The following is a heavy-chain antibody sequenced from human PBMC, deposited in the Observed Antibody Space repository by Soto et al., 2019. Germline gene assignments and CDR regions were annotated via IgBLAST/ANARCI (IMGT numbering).Heavy chain of an antibody. CDR2: IKQDGGEM. V-gene: IGHV3-7*04. Sequence: EVQLVESGGGLVQPGGSLRLSCAASGFTVSSYWMTWVRQAPGKGLEWVANIKQDGGEMYYVDSVKGRFTISRDNAKNSLYLQMNSLRAEDTAVYYCARDEHYYYGMDVWAKGPRSPSL. J-gene: IGHJ6*02. CDR3: ARDEHYYYGMDV. CDR1: GFTVSSYW.